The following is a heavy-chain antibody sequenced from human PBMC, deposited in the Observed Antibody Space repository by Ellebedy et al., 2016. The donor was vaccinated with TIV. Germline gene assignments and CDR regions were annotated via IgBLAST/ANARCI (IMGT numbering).Heavy chain of an antibody. CDR1: GFTFSSYS. J-gene: IGHJ6*02. V-gene: IGHV3-21*01. Sequence: ETLSLTCAASGFTFSSYSMNWVRQAPGKGLEWVSSISGSSSYIYYADSVKGRFTISRDNAKNSLYLQMNSLRAEDTTVYYCARDRSSSSIKSYGMDVWGQGTTVTVSS. D-gene: IGHD6-6*01. CDR3: ARDRSSSSIKSYGMDV. CDR2: ISGSSSYI.